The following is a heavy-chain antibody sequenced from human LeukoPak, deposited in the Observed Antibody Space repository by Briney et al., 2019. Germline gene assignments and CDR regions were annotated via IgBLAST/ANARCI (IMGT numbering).Heavy chain of an antibody. Sequence: PGGSLRLSCAASGFTFKNYVINWVRQAPGKGLEWVSSISSSGGTTYYADSVKGRFTISRDNAKNSLYLQMNSLRAEDTAVYYCARDKGADYGDYVGYFDYWGQGTLVTVSS. CDR3: ARDKGADYGDYVGYFDY. CDR2: ISSSGGTT. D-gene: IGHD4-17*01. J-gene: IGHJ4*02. V-gene: IGHV3-48*04. CDR1: GFTFKNYV.